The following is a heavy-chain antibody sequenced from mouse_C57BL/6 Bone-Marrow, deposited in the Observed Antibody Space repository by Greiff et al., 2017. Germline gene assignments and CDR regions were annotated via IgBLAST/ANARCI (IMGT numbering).Heavy chain of an antibody. J-gene: IGHJ1*03. CDR2: IDPSDSET. CDR1: GYTFTSYW. V-gene: IGHV1-52*01. Sequence: QVQLQRSGAELVRPGSSVKLSCKASGYTFTSYWMHWVKQRPIQGLEWIGNIDPSDSETHYNQKFKDKATLTVDKSSSTAYMQLSSLTSEDSAVYYCARDWDWYFDVWGTGTTVTVSS. CDR3: ARDWDWYFDV.